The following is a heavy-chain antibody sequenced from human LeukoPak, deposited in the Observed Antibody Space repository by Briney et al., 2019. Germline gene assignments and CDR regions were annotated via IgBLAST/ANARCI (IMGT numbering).Heavy chain of an antibody. CDR2: INRNGGIR. D-gene: IGHD1-26*01. CDR1: GFSFDEYG. CDR3: ARKGLGGELGGFDY. J-gene: IGHJ4*02. V-gene: IGHV3-20*01. Sequence: GGSLRLSCGASGFSFDEYGMSWVRQAPGKGLEWVSGINRNGGIRGHADSVKGRFTISRDNAKNFLYLQMDSLRAEDTAFYHRARKGLGGELGGFDYWGQGILVTVSA.